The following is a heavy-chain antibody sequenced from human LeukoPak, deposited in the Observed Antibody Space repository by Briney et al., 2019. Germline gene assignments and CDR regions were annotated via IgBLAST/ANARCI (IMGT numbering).Heavy chain of an antibody. V-gene: IGHV4-38-2*01. Sequence: SETLSLTCAVSGYSISSGYYWGWIRQPPGKGLEWIESIYHSGSTYYNPSLKSRVTISVDTSKNQFSLKLSSVTAADTAVYYCARREPDDYVWGSYRYPAAFDIWGQGTMVTVSS. CDR2: IYHSGST. CDR3: ARREPDDYVWGSYRYPAAFDI. J-gene: IGHJ3*02. CDR1: GYSISSGYY. D-gene: IGHD3-16*02.